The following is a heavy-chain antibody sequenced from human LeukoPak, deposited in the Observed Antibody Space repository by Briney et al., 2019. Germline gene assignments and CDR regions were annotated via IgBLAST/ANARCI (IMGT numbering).Heavy chain of an antibody. J-gene: IGHJ4*02. Sequence: PGGSLRLSCAASGFTFSSYWMHWVRHAPGKGLVWVSRINSDGSSPTYADSVKGRFTISRDNAKNTLYLQMNSLRAEDTDVYYCARSSYTSSRFDYWGQGTLVTVSS. CDR3: ARSSYTSSRFDY. D-gene: IGHD6-13*01. CDR2: INSDGSSP. CDR1: GFTFSSYW. V-gene: IGHV3-74*03.